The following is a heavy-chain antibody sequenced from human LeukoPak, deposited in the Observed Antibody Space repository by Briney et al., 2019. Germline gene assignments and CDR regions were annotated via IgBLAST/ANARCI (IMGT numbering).Heavy chain of an antibody. J-gene: IGHJ4*02. D-gene: IGHD3-22*01. CDR3: ARDDYYYDSSGYHFDY. V-gene: IGHV3-48*03. CDR2: ISSSGSTI. CDR1: GFTFSSYE. Sequence: GGSLRLSCAASGFTFSSYEMNWVRQAPGKGLEWVSYISSSGSTIYYAGSVKGRFTISRDNAKNSLYLQMNSLRAEDTAVYYCARDDYYYDSSGYHFDYWGQGTLVTVSS.